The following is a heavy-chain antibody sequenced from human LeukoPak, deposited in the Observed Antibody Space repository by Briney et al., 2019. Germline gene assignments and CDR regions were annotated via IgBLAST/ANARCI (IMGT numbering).Heavy chain of an antibody. J-gene: IGHJ6*04. CDR1: GFTFSSYA. CDR3: AELGITMIGGV. CDR2: ISTTGGTT. V-gene: IGHV3-23*01. D-gene: IGHD3-10*02. Sequence: GGSLRLSCAASGFTFSSYAMSWVRQAPGRGLEWVSAISTTGGTTYYADSVRGRFTISRDHAKNSLYLQMNSLRAEDTAVYYCAELGITMIGGVWGKGTTVTISS.